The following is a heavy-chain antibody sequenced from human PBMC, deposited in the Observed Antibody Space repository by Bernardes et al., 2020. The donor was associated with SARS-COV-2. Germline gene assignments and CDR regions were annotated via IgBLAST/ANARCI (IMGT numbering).Heavy chain of an antibody. CDR2: IKPDGSST. J-gene: IGHJ5*02. V-gene: IGHV3-74*01. D-gene: IGHD2-8*01. CDR3: ARDLGYCTNGVCSP. Sequence: ASLRLSCAASGFTFSSSWFHWVRQAPGEGLLWVFRIKPDGSSTNYADSLKGRFTIYRDNAKNTLFLQMRSLRAEDTAMYYCARDLGYCTNGVCSPWGQGTLVTVSS. CDR1: GFTFSSSW.